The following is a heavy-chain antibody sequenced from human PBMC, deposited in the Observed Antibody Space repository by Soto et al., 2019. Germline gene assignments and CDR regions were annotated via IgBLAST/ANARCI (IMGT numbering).Heavy chain of an antibody. V-gene: IGHV3-74*01. J-gene: IGHJ5*02. CDR3: ARIFRSGHFWSGYYNLFDP. Sequence: GGSLRLSCAASGFTFSSYWMHWVRQAPGEGLVWVSRINSDGSSTSYADSVKGRFTISRDNAKNTLYLQMNSLRAEDTAVYYCARIFRSGHFWSGYYNLFDPWGQGTLVTVSS. CDR1: GFTFSSYW. CDR2: INSDGSST. D-gene: IGHD3-3*01.